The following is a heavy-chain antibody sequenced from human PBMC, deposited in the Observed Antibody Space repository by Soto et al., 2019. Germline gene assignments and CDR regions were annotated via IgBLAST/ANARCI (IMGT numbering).Heavy chain of an antibody. CDR2: ISASGGNT. J-gene: IGHJ4*02. V-gene: IGHV3-23*01. Sequence: EAQLLESGGGLVQPGGSLRLTCAASGLTFSNYAMTWVRQAPGKGLEWVSGISASGGNTYFADSVKGRFTISRDNSKNTLYLQMNSLRAEDTAVYYCVKDLTTTTTGYFDYWGQGTLVTVSS. CDR3: VKDLTTTTTGYFDY. D-gene: IGHD4-17*01. CDR1: GLTFSNYA.